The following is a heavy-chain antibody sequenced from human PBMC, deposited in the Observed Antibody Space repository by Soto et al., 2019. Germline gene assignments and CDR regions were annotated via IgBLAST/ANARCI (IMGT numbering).Heavy chain of an antibody. CDR1: GGTFSSYA. D-gene: IGHD2-2*01. J-gene: IGHJ6*02. CDR2: IIPIFGTA. CDR3: ASRGPDDAVVPAAILVGAPSAPGDYYYGMDV. Sequence: ASVKVSCKASGGTFSSYAISWVRQAPGQGLEWMGGIIPIFGTANYAQKFQGRVTITADESTSTAYMERSSLRSEDTAVYYCASRGPDDAVVPAAILVGAPSAPGDYYYGMDVWGQGTTVTVSS. V-gene: IGHV1-69*13.